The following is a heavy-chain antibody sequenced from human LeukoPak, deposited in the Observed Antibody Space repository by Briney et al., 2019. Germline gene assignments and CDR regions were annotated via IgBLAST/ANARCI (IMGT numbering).Heavy chain of an antibody. J-gene: IGHJ4*02. CDR1: GGSISSSSYY. V-gene: IGHV4-39*01. CDR3: ARRADCGGDCYSVFDY. Sequence: PPETLSLTCTVSGGSISSSSYYWGWIRQPPGKGLEWIGSIYYSGSTYYNPSLKSRVTISVDTSKNQFSLKLSSVTAADTAVYYCARRADCGGDCYSVFDYWGQGTLVTVSS. CDR2: IYYSGST. D-gene: IGHD2-21*02.